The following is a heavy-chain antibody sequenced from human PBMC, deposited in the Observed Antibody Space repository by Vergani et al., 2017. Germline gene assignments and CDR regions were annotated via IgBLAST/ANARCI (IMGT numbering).Heavy chain of an antibody. V-gene: IGHV3-11*01. CDR1: GFTFRDYY. D-gene: IGHD1-14*01. CDR3: TSWRNRPYYYYYMDV. CDR2: ISSSGSTI. J-gene: IGHJ6*03. Sequence: QVQLVESGGGLVKPGGSLRLSCAASGFTFRDYYMSWIRQAPGKGLEWVSYISSSGSTIYYADSVKGRFTISRDNAKNSLYLQMNSLKTEDTAVYYCTSWRNRPYYYYYMDVWGKGTTVTVSS.